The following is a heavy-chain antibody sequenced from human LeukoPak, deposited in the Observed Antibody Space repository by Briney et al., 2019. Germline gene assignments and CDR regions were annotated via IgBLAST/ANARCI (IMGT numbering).Heavy chain of an antibody. J-gene: IGHJ4*02. D-gene: IGHD6-19*01. CDR2: IYYSGST. Sequence: SETLSLTCTVSGGSISSSSYYWGWIRQPPGKGLEWIGSIYYSGSTYYNPSLKSRVTISVDTSKNQFSLKLSPVTAADTAVYYCARRGSSGWTQYYFDYWGQGTMVTVSS. CDR3: ARRGSSGWTQYYFDY. CDR1: GGSISSSSYY. V-gene: IGHV4-39*01.